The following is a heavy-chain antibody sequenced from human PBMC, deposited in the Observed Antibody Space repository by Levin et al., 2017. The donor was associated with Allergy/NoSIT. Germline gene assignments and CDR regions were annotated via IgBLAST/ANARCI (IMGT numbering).Heavy chain of an antibody. CDR2: ISYDGSNK. J-gene: IGHJ4*02. Sequence: PGGSLRLSCAASGFTFSSYAMHWVRQAPGKGLEWVAVISYDGSNKYYADSVKGRFTISRDNSKNTLYLQMNSLRAEDTAVYYCARSRGIAAAGTSLDYWGQGTLVTVSS. CDR3: ARSRGIAAAGTSLDY. V-gene: IGHV3-30-3*01. CDR1: GFTFSSYA. D-gene: IGHD6-13*01.